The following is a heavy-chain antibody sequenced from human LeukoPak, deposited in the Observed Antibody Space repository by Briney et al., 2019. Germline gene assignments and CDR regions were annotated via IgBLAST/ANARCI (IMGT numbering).Heavy chain of an antibody. J-gene: IGHJ1*01. D-gene: IGHD3-22*01. V-gene: IGHV1-2*02. CDR3: ARDGVGYYDSSGYYYFQH. Sequence: ASVKVSCKASGYTFSGHYMHWVRQAPGQGLEWMGWIKPSSGATNYAQKFQGRVTMTRDTSISTAYMELSRLRSDDTAVYYCARDGVGYYDSSGYYYFQHWGQGTLVTVSS. CDR1: GYTFSGHY. CDR2: IKPSSGAT.